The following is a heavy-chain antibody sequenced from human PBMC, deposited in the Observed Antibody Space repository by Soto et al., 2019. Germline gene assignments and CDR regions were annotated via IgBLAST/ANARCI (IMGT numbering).Heavy chain of an antibody. CDR1: GFTFSSYD. CDR2: IGTAGDT. CDR3: ARGDCSSTSCYRLSEKGAPISSGYYYMDV. J-gene: IGHJ6*03. D-gene: IGHD2-2*02. Sequence: PGGSLRLSCAASGFTFSSYDMHWVRQATGKGLEWVSAIGTAGDTYYPGSVKGRFTISRENAKNSLYLQMNSLRAGDTAVYYCARGDCSSTSCYRLSEKGAPISSGYYYMDVWGKGTTVTVSS. V-gene: IGHV3-13*01.